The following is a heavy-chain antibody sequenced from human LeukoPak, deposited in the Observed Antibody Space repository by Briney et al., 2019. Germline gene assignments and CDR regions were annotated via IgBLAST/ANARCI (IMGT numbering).Heavy chain of an antibody. Sequence: GGSLRLSCAASGFTFSSYAMHWVRQAPGKGLEWVAVIAYDGSNKYYADSVKGRFTISRDNSKNTLYLQMNSLRAEDTAVYYCARRRGGLSVLLWFGDRFDIWGQGTMVTVSS. J-gene: IGHJ3*02. CDR2: IAYDGSNK. CDR3: ARRRGGLSVLLWFGDRFDI. CDR1: GFTFSSYA. D-gene: IGHD3-10*01. V-gene: IGHV3-30*04.